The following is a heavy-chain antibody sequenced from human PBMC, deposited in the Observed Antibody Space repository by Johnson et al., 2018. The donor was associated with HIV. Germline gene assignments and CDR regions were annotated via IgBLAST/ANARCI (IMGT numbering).Heavy chain of an antibody. CDR1: GFTFSSYA. CDR3: ARPIFGVVSSPVDAFGV. D-gene: IGHD3-3*01. V-gene: IGHV3-20*04. Sequence: VQLVESGGGVVQPGRSLRLSCAASGFTFSSYAMHWVRQAPGKGLVWVSGLNWNGGTTFYADAVKGRFTISRDNAKNSLYLQMNSLRAEDTASYYCARPIFGVVSSPVDAFGVWGQGTMVTVSS. CDR2: LNWNGGTT. J-gene: IGHJ3*01.